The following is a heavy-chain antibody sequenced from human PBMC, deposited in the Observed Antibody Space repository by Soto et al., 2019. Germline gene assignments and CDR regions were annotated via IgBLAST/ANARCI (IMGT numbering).Heavy chain of an antibody. Sequence: PSETLSLTCNASGGAITSSGSAWGWIRQSPGKGLEWVSSISSSSSYIYYADSVKGRFTISRDNAKNSLYLQMNGLRAEDTAVYYRARYLGFLEWLSPHHNWFDPWGQGTLVTVPS. D-gene: IGHD3-3*01. V-gene: IGHV3-21*01. CDR3: ARYLGFLEWLSPHHNWFDP. CDR2: ISSSSSYI. J-gene: IGHJ5*02. CDR1: GGAITSSGSA.